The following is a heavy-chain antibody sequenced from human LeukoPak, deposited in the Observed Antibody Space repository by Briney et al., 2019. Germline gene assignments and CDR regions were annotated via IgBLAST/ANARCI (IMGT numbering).Heavy chain of an antibody. D-gene: IGHD3-22*01. CDR1: GYTLTELS. CDR3: ATTIIRYYDSSGLDY. J-gene: IGHJ4*02. CDR2: FDPEDGET. V-gene: IGHV1-24*01. Sequence: GASVKVSCKVSGYTLTELSMHWVRQAPGKGLEWMGGFDPEDGETIYAQKFQGRVTMTEDTSTDTAYMELSSLRSEDTAVYYCATTIIRYYDSSGLDYWGQGTLVTVSS.